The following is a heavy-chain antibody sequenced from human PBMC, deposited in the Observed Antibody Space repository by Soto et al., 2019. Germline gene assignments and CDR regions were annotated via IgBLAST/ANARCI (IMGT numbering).Heavy chain of an antibody. CDR3: ARDWSRWDY. Sequence: QVQLVESGGGVVQPGRSLRLSCAASGFTFSSYAMHWVRQAPGKGLEWVAVISYDGSNQYYADSVKGRFTISRDNSKNTLDRQMNSLRAEDTAVYYCARDWSRWDYWGQGTLVTVSS. D-gene: IGHD2-15*01. V-gene: IGHV3-30-3*01. J-gene: IGHJ4*02. CDR1: GFTFSSYA. CDR2: ISYDGSNQ.